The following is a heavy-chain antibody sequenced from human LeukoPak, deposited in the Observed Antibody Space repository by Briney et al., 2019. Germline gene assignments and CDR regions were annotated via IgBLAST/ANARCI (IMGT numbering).Heavy chain of an antibody. CDR3: ARGHDSSGYYYDAFDI. J-gene: IGHJ3*02. V-gene: IGHV4-59*01. CDR1: GGSISSYY. Sequence: SETLSLTCTVSGGSISSYYWSWIRQPPGKGLGWIGYIYYSGSTNYNPSHKSQVTISVDTSKNQFSLKLSSVTAADTAVYYCARGHDSSGYYYDAFDIWGQGTMVTVSS. CDR2: IYYSGST. D-gene: IGHD3-22*01.